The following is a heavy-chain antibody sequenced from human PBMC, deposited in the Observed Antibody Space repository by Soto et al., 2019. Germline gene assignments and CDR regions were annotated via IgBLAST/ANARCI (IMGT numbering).Heavy chain of an antibody. CDR2: MYNTGST. J-gene: IGHJ6*02. CDR3: ARDLWGYCGTDCYPMDV. CDR1: GGSISGYY. V-gene: IGHV4-59*01. Sequence: SETLSLTCTVSGGSISGYYWSWIRQPPGKGLEWIGYMYNTGSTVYNPSFKSRVTISVDTSKNQFSLKLNSVTAADTAVYYCARDLWGYCGTDCYPMDVWGQGTTVT. D-gene: IGHD2-21*02.